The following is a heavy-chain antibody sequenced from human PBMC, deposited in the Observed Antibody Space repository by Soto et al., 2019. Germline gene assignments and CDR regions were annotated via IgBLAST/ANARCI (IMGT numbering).Heavy chain of an antibody. CDR2: IIPILGIA. CDR1: GGTFSSYT. V-gene: IGHV1-69*02. CDR3: AGNGEDSGYDWSF. Sequence: QVQLVQSGAEVKKPGSSVKVSCKASGGTFSSYTISWVRQAPGQGLEWMGRIIPILGIANYAQKFQGRVTITADKSTSPAYRELSSLRSEDTAVYYCAGNGEDSGYDWSFWGQGTLVTVSS. J-gene: IGHJ4*02. D-gene: IGHD5-12*01.